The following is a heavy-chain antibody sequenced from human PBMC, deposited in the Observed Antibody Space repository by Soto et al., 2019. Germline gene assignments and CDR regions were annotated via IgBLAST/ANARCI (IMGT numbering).Heavy chain of an antibody. Sequence: GGSLRLSCAASGFTFSSYSMNWVRQAPGKGLEWVSYISSSSSTIYYADSVKGRFTISRDNAKNSLYLQMNSLRAEDTAVYYSARCTTKYDDILKGRSSAFDICGQXSMVTVS. CDR1: GFTFSSYS. J-gene: IGHJ3*02. CDR3: ARCTTKYDDILKGRSSAFDI. V-gene: IGHV3-48*01. D-gene: IGHD3-9*01. CDR2: ISSSSSTI.